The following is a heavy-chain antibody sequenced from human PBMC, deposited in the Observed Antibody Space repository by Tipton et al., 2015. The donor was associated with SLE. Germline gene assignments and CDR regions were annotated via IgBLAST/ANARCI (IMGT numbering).Heavy chain of an antibody. CDR1: GFTFSSYG. V-gene: IGHV3-30*02. J-gene: IGHJ2*01. Sequence: SLRLSCAASGFTFSSYGMHWVRQAPGKGLEWVAFIRYDGSNKYYADSVKGRFTISRDNSKNTLYLQMGSLRAEDMAVYYCARGGGDYGWYFDLWGRGTLVTVSS. CDR3: ARGGGDYGWYFDL. D-gene: IGHD4-17*01. CDR2: IRYDGSNK.